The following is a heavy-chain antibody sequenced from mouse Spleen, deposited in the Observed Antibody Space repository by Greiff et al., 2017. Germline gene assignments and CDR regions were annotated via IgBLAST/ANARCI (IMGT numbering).Heavy chain of an antibody. Sequence: QVQLQQPGAELVRPGSSVKLSCKASGYTFTSYWMHWVKQRPIQGLEWIGNIDPSDSETHYNQKFKGKATLTVDKSSSTAYMQLSSLTSEDSAVYYCAIRLGYYGNYDYAMDYWGQGTSVTVSS. D-gene: IGHD2-1*01. CDR1: GYTFTSYW. V-gene: IGHV1-52*01. CDR2: IDPSDSET. J-gene: IGHJ4*01. CDR3: AIRLGYYGNYDYAMDY.